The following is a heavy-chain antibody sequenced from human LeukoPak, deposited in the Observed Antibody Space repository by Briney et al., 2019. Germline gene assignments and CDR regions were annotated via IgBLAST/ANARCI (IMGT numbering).Heavy chain of an antibody. J-gene: IGHJ5*02. CDR2: IYTSGST. CDR3: ARHKYYGSGSYHKENWFDP. CDR1: GGSISSYY. V-gene: IGHV4-4*07. Sequence: SETLSLTCTVSGGSISSYYWSWIRQPAGKGLEWIGRIYTSGSTNYNPSLKSRVTISVDTSKNQFSLKLSSVTAADTAVYYCARHKYYGSGSYHKENWFDPWGQGTLVTVSS. D-gene: IGHD3-10*01.